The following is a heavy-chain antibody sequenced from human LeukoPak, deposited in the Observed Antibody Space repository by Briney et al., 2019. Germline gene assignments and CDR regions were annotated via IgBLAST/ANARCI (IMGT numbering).Heavy chain of an antibody. Sequence: GGSLRLSCAVSGFTVSSNYMSWVRQAPGKGLEWVSFVYSDGRIHYADSLQGRFTISRDNSKNTLYLQMNSVRAEDTAVYYCAREAGWGNWFDPWGQGTLVTVSS. V-gene: IGHV3-53*01. D-gene: IGHD3-16*01. CDR1: GFTVSSNY. CDR2: VYSDGRI. J-gene: IGHJ5*02. CDR3: AREAGWGNWFDP.